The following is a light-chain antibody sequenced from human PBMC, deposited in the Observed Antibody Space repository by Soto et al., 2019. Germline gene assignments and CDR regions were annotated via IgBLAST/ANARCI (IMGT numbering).Light chain of an antibody. CDR3: LLSYSGAR. CDR2: DTS. V-gene: IGLV7-46*01. J-gene: IGLJ2*01. Sequence: QAVVTQEPSLTVSPGGTVTLTCGPSTGAVTSGHYPYWFQQKPGQAPRTLIYDTSNKHSWTPARFSGSLLGGKAALTLSGAQPEDEAEYYCLLSYSGARLGGGTKVTVL. CDR1: TGAVTSGHY.